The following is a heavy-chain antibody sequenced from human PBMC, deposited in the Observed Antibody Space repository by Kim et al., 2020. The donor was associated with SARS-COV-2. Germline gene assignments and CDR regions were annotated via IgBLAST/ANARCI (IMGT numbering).Heavy chain of an antibody. CDR2: IYYSGST. V-gene: IGHV4-59*01. CDR1: GGSISSYY. D-gene: IGHD5-18*01. CDR3: ARDPAPRGYSYGRGYYYYGMDV. Sequence: SETLSLTCTVSGGSISSYYWSWIRQPPGKGLEWIGYIYYSGSTNYNPSLKSRVTISVDTSKNQFSLKLSSVTAADTAVYYCARDPAPRGYSYGRGYYYYGMDVWGQGTTVTVSS. J-gene: IGHJ6*02.